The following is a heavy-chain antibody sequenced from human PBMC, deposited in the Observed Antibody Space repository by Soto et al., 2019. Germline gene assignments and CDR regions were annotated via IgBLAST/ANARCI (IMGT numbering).Heavy chain of an antibody. CDR2: IYYSGST. CDR1: GVSISSSIYF. CDR3: ARSEATGLDY. V-gene: IGHV4-39*07. D-gene: IGHD1-26*01. Sequence: SETLSLTCSVSGVSISSSIYFWGWIRQPPGKGLEWIGSIYYSGSTYYNPSLKSRVTISVDTSKNQFSLKLSSVTAADTAVYYCARSEATGLDYWGQGTLVTVSS. J-gene: IGHJ4*02.